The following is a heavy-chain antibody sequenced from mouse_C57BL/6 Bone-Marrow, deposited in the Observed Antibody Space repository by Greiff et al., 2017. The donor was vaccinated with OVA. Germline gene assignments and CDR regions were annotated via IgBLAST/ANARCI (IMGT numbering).Heavy chain of an antibody. CDR1: GYTFTDYY. CDR3: ARKDMDD. Sequence: VQLQQSGPELVKPGASVKISCKASGYTFTDYYMNWVKQSHGKSLEWIGDINPNNGGTSYNQKFKGKATLTVDKSSSTAYMELRSLTSEDSAVYYCARKDMDDWGQGTSVTVSS. V-gene: IGHV1-26*01. J-gene: IGHJ4*01. CDR2: INPNNGGT.